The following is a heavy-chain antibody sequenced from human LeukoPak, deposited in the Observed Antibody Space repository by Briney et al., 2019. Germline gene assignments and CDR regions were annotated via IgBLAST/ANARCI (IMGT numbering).Heavy chain of an antibody. CDR2: IRGSGNTI. CDR1: GFIFSDYE. D-gene: IGHD5-12*01. CDR3: AKEKRNSGYDWNDY. Sequence: GGSLRLSCAASGFIFSDYEMNWVRQAPGKGREWGSYIRGSGNTIYYADSVKGRFTISRDNAKNSLYLQMNSLRAEDTAVYYCAKEKRNSGYDWNDYWGQRTLVTVSS. V-gene: IGHV3-48*03. J-gene: IGHJ4*02.